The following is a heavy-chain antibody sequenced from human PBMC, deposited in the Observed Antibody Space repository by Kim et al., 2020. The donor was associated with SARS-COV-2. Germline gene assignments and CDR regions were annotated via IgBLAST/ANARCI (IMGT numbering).Heavy chain of an antibody. J-gene: IGHJ5*02. V-gene: IGHV1-3*01. Sequence: ASVKVSCKTSGYTFTSYKMHWVRQAPGRRLEWMGWINAGNGDTMYSQNLRDRFTITKDTSARTAYMELSSRRSEDTAVYYCARAWQLLGNLFDPWGQGTLVTVSS. CDR1: GYTFTSYK. D-gene: IGHD2-15*01. CDR3: ARAWQLLGNLFDP. CDR2: INAGNGDT.